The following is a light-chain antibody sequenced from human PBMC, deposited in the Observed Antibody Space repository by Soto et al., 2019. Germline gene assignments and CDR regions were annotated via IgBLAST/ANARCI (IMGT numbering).Light chain of an antibody. J-gene: IGKJ3*01. CDR2: GAS. Sequence: EIVLTQSPGTLSLSPGERATLSCRASQSVSSSYLAWYQQKPGQAPRLLIYGASGRATGIPDRFSGSGSGTDFTITISRREPEDFAVYYCQQYGSSRGFTFGPGTKVDIK. V-gene: IGKV3-20*01. CDR1: QSVSSSY. CDR3: QQYGSSRGFT.